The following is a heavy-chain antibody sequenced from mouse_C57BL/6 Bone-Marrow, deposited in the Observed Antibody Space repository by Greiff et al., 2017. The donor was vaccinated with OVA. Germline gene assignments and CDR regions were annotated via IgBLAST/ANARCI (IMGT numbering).Heavy chain of an antibody. CDR1: GYSFTGYY. Sequence: VHVKQSGPELVKPGASVKISCKASGYSFTGYYMHWVKQSHGNILDWIGYIYPYNGVSSYNQKFKGKATLTVDKSSSTAYMELRSLTSEDSAVYYCAREYDYGRKDYWGQGTSVTVST. J-gene: IGHJ4*01. CDR3: AREYDYGRKDY. D-gene: IGHD2-4*01. CDR2: IYPYNGVS. V-gene: IGHV1-31*01.